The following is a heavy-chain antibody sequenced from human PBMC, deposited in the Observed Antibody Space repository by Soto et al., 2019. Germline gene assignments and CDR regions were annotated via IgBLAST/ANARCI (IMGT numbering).Heavy chain of an antibody. CDR2: INHSGST. D-gene: IGHD5-18*01. V-gene: IGHV4-34*01. CDR3: ARAGTSYGYSFYYGMDV. J-gene: IGHJ6*02. Sequence: PSETLSLTCAVYGGSFSGYYWSWIRQPPGKGLEWIGEINHSGSTNYNPSLKSRVTISVDTSKNQFSLKLSSVTAADTAVYYCARAGTSYGYSFYYGMDVWGQGTTVTLSS. CDR1: GGSFSGYY.